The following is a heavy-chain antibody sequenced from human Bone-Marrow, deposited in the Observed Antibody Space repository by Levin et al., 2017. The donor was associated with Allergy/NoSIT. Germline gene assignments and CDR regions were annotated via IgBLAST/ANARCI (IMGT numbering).Heavy chain of an antibody. CDR1: GDIFSSYP. CDR2: ITPIYGVP. V-gene: IGHV1-69*13. Sequence: RASVKVSCKASGDIFSSYPISWVRRAPGQGLEWIGGITPIYGVPEYAQRFLGRVTITADESTSTAYMELSRLRSEDTALYYCARQLRDASRVFDYWGQGTLVSVSS. CDR3: ARQLRDASRVFDY. J-gene: IGHJ4*02. D-gene: IGHD1-1*01.